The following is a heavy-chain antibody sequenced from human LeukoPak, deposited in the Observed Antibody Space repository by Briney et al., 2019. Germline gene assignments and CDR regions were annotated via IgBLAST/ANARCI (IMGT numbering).Heavy chain of an antibody. J-gene: IGHJ3*02. CDR3: ARRKGTGWLDAFDI. V-gene: IGHV4-59*08. D-gene: IGHD6-19*01. CDR1: RGSISSYY. Sequence: NASETLCLTCTVSRGSISSYYWSWIRQPPGKGLEWIGYIYYSGSTNYNPSLKSRVTISVDTSKNQFSLKLSSMTAADTAVYYCARRKGTGWLDAFDIWGQGTMVTVSS. CDR2: IYYSGST.